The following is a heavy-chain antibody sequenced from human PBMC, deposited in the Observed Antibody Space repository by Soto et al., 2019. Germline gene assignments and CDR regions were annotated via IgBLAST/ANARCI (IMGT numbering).Heavy chain of an antibody. Sequence: QVQVVQSGAEVKKPGSSVKVSCKASGGYYRSYTITWVRQAPGQGLEWMGRVIPILGVVNYAQKFQGKVTFTADKSTSTAYMELSSPRSDDTAVYYGAREPVGDYPLLHYCDQGTLVTVSS. D-gene: IGHD4-17*01. CDR1: GGYYRSYT. J-gene: IGHJ4*01. CDR2: VIPILGVV. V-gene: IGHV1-69*08. CDR3: AREPVGDYPLLHY.